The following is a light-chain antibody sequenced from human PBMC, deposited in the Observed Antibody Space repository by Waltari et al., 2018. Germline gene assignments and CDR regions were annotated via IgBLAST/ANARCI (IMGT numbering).Light chain of an antibody. CDR1: NRHIGLYLP. CDR2: DVS. CDR3: CSYAGSVPYV. Sequence: QSALTQSASVSGSPGQSITIPLHGTNRHIGLYLPFSWFQPRPGKAPTPILYDVSQRPSGVSVRFSGSKSGNTASLTISGLQAEDEADYYCCSYAGSVPYVFGTGTTVTVL. V-gene: IGLV2-23*02. J-gene: IGLJ1*01.